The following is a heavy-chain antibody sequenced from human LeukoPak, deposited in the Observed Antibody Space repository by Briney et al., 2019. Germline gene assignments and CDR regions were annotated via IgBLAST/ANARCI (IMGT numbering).Heavy chain of an antibody. D-gene: IGHD1-7*01. V-gene: IGHV3-7*01. CDR1: GFTFTDYW. CDR2: IKQDGSER. CDR3: AGGWNYAFRFDY. Sequence: GGSLRLSCAASGFTFTDYWMTWVRQAPGKGLEWVAHIKQDGSERYYGDSVKGRFTISRDNAKNLVYLQMNSLGVEDTAVYYCAGGWNYAFRFDYWGQGTLVTVSS. J-gene: IGHJ4*02.